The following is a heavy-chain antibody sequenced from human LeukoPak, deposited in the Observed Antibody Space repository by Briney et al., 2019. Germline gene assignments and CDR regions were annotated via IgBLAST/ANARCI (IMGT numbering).Heavy chain of an antibody. Sequence: GGSLRLSCAASGFYFSGYSMNWVRQAPGKGLEWVPSIISGSTYMYYADSVKGRFTISRDSAKNSLHLQMYSLRAEDTAVYFCARVEATTGRNYHYYYMDVWGKGTTVTVSS. V-gene: IGHV3-21*01. D-gene: IGHD1-1*01. J-gene: IGHJ6*03. CDR1: GFYFSGYS. CDR2: IISGSTYM. CDR3: ARVEATTGRNYHYYYMDV.